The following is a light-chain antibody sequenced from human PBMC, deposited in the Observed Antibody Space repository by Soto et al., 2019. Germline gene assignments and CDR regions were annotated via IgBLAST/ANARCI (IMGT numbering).Light chain of an antibody. V-gene: IGKV1-5*01. CDR3: QQYYSNPWT. CDR2: DIS. J-gene: IGKJ1*01. CDR1: QIVSNV. Sequence: DIQMTQSPSTLSASLVDRVTITCRASQIVSNVLAWFQQRPGEGPKLLIYDISSLGSGVPSRFSGSGSATGTEFTLTISSLQPDDLATYYCQQYYSNPWTFGQGTKVDIK.